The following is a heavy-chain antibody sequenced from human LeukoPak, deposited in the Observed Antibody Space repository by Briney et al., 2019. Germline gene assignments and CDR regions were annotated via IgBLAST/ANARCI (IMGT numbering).Heavy chain of an antibody. J-gene: IGHJ4*02. Sequence: SVKVSCKASGGTISSYAISWVRQAPGQGLEWMGGIIPIFGTANYAQKFQGRVTITADESTSTAYMELSSLRSEDTAMYYCASTDRGYSYGWDYYFDYWGQGTLVTVSS. D-gene: IGHD5-18*01. V-gene: IGHV1-69*01. CDR2: IIPIFGTA. CDR3: ASTDRGYSYGWDYYFDY. CDR1: GGTISSYA.